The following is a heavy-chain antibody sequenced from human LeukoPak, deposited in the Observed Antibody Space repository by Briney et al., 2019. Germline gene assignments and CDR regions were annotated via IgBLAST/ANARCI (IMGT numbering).Heavy chain of an antibody. CDR1: GFTFGGYG. V-gene: IGHV3-33*01. D-gene: IGHD3-3*01. CDR2: IAHDGSRE. J-gene: IGHJ4*02. Sequence: PGGSLRLSCAGSGFTFGGYGMHWFRQTPGKGLEWVAIIAHDGSREVYDDSVKGRFTMSRDNSKNTMSLQMDNLRAEDTAVYYCTRYDDGLIDYRGQGTLVTVSS. CDR3: TRYDDGLIDY.